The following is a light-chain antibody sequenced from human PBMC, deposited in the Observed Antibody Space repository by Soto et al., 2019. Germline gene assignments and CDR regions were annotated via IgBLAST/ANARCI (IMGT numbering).Light chain of an antibody. J-gene: IGKJ4*01. Sequence: IQTTSSPSPLSASGGAAVTITWGASQTIGTWLAWYQQKPAKAPKLLIYKASTLESGVPSRFSGSGPGTEFTLTISSLQADDFATYYCQQYNDLSTFGGGTKVDIK. V-gene: IGKV1-5*03. CDR2: KAS. CDR3: QQYNDLST. CDR1: QTIGTW.